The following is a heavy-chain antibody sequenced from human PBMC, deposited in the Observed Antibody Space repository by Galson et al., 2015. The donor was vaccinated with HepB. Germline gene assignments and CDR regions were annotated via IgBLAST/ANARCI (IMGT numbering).Heavy chain of an antibody. CDR3: ARSLQFSGYFQH. Sequence: SLRLSCAASGFTFSSYEMNWVRQAPGKGLEWVSYISSSGSTIYYADSVKGRFTISRDNAKNSLYLQMNSLRAEDTAVYYCARSLQFSGYFQHWGQGTLVTVSS. J-gene: IGHJ1*01. V-gene: IGHV3-48*03. D-gene: IGHD6-19*01. CDR2: ISSSGSTI. CDR1: GFTFSSYE.